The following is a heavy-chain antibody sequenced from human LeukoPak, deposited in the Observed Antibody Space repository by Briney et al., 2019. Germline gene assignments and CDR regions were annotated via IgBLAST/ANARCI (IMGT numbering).Heavy chain of an antibody. CDR3: ARDNRRGYDSSGYDY. V-gene: IGHV4-61*01. CDR2: IYHSGTT. CDR1: GGSISSGTYY. D-gene: IGHD3-22*01. Sequence: PSQTLSLTCTVSGGSISSGTYYWSWFRQPPGKGLEWIGYIYHSGTTNFNPSLRSRVAVSVDTSKNQFSLRLSSVTAADTAVYYCARDNRRGYDSSGYDYWGQGTLVTVSS. J-gene: IGHJ4*02.